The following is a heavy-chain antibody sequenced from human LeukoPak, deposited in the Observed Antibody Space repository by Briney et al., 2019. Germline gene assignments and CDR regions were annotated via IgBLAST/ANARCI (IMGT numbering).Heavy chain of an antibody. CDR3: ARHSSSWYPDY. V-gene: IGHV4-59*08. J-gene: IGHJ4*02. CDR2: IHYTGST. CDR1: GGSIRSYY. Sequence: PSETLSLTCTVAGGSIRSYYWSWIRQPPGKGLEWIGYIHYTGSTNYNPALKSRVTISVDTSKNQFSLQLSSVTATDTAVYFCARHSSSWYPDYWGQGTLVTVSS. D-gene: IGHD6-13*01.